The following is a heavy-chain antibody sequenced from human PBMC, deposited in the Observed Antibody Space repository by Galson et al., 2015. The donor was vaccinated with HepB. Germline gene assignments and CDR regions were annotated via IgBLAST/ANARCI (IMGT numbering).Heavy chain of an antibody. J-gene: IGHJ4*02. D-gene: IGHD3-22*01. CDR1: GFTFSSYA. V-gene: IGHV3-23*01. CDR3: AKGDDSSGYYSSDY. Sequence: SLRLSCAASGFTFSSYAMSWVRQAPGKGLEWVSAISGSGGSTYYADSVKGRFTISRDNSKNTLYLQMNSLRAEDTAVYYCAKGDDSSGYYSSDYWGQGTLVTVSS. CDR2: ISGSGGST.